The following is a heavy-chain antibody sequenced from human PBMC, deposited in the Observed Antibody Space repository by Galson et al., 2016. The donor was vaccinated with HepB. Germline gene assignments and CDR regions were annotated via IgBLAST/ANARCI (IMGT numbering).Heavy chain of an antibody. CDR3: ATYSSTWQYFQY. V-gene: IGHV3-30-3*01. CDR2: ISYGGSNE. J-gene: IGHJ1*01. D-gene: IGHD6-13*01. Sequence: SLRLSCAASGFNFATYAMHWVRQAPGKGLEWLAVISYGGSNENYADSVKGRFSISRDNSKNTLYLQMNSLRVEDTAVYYCATYSSTWQYFQYWGQGTLVTVSS. CDR1: GFNFATYA.